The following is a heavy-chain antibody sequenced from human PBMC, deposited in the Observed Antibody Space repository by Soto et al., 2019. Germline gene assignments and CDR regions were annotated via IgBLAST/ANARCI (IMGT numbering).Heavy chain of an antibody. D-gene: IGHD6-6*01. V-gene: IGHV4-30-4*01. CDR1: GGSISSGDYY. CDR3: ARLPIAARRFDP. CDR2: IYYSGST. J-gene: IGHJ5*02. Sequence: SETLSLTCTVSGGSISSGDYYWSWIRQPPGKGLEWIGYIYYSGSTYYNPSLKSRVTISVDTSKNQFSLKLSSVTAADTAVYYCARLPIAARRFDPWGQGTLVTVSS.